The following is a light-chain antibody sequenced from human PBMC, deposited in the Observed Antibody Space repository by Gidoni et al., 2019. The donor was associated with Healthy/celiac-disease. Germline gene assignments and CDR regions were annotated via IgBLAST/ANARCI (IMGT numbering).Light chain of an antibody. CDR3: QQTYSIPRLT. CDR1: KSISSY. J-gene: IGKJ4*01. V-gene: IGKV1-39*01. Sequence: DIQMTQSPSYLSASVGARVTITCRASKSISSYLNWFQQKPGKAPKLLIYAASSLQSGVPSRFSGSGSGTDFTLAISSRQLEDFATYYCQQTYSIPRLTFGGGTKVEIK. CDR2: AAS.